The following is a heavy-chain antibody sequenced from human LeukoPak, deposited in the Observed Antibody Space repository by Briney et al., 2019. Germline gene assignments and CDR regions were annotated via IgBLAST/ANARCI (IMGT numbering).Heavy chain of an antibody. Sequence: ASVKVSCKVSGYIFTKLRISWVRQAPGQGLEWMGWTSVDNGNTNYAQKLQGRVTMTTDTSTGTAYMELRSLRSDDTAVYYCAREKQIYYYGMDVWGQGTTVTVSS. CDR1: GYIFTKLR. CDR3: AREKQIYYYGMDV. J-gene: IGHJ6*02. V-gene: IGHV1-18*01. D-gene: IGHD1/OR15-1a*01. CDR2: TSVDNGNT.